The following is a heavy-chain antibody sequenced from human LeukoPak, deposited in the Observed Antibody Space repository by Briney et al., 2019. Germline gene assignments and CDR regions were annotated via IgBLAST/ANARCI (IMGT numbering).Heavy chain of an antibody. Sequence: GGSLRLSCAASGFTFSSYGMHWVRQAPGEGLEWVAFILYDGSNKYYADSVTGRFTISRDNSKNTLYLQMNSLRAGDTAVYYCARDDGGGDYWGQGTLVTVSS. CDR2: ILYDGSNK. CDR3: ARDDGGGDY. CDR1: GFTFSSYG. V-gene: IGHV3-33*05. J-gene: IGHJ4*02. D-gene: IGHD4-23*01.